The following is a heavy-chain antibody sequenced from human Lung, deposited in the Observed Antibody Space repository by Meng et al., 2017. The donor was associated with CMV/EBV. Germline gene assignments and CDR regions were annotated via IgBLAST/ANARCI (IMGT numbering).Heavy chain of an antibody. J-gene: IGHJ4*02. D-gene: IGHD6-13*01. CDR1: GGTFSSDA. CDR2: IIPIFGTA. V-gene: IGHV1-69*05. CDR3: AAGGQQLEYYFDY. Sequence: SXXVSXKASGGTFSSDAISWVRQAPGQGREWMGGIIPIFGTANYAQKFQGRVTITTDESTSTAYMELSSLRSEDTAVYYCAAGGQQLEYYFDYWGQGTLVTVSS.